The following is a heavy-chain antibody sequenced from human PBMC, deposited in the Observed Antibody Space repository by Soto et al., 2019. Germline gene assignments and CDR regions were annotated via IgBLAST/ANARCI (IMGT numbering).Heavy chain of an antibody. D-gene: IGHD2-15*01. CDR2: ITSGGNT. Sequence: EVQLLESGGGLVQPGGSLRLSCAASGFSFSSYAMSWVRQAPGKGLEWVSAITSGGNTYYADSVKGRFTITRDNSKNTLYLQMNSLRAEDTAVYYCAKEGGRRIVVVVDIDYWGQGTLVTVSS. J-gene: IGHJ4*02. V-gene: IGHV3-23*01. CDR1: GFSFSSYA. CDR3: AKEGGRRIVVVVDIDY.